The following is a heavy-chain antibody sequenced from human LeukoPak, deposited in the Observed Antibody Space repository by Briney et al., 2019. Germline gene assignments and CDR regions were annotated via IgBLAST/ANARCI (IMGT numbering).Heavy chain of an antibody. J-gene: IGHJ4*02. CDR3: ARKLVLRYSRGYFDY. CDR2: INHSGST. D-gene: IGHD3-9*01. CDR1: GGSFSGYY. Sequence: SETLSLTCAVYGGSFSGYYWSWIRQPPGKELEGMGEINHSGSTNYNPSLKSRVTISVDTSKNQFSLKLSSVTAADTAVYYCARKLVLRYSRGYFDYWGQGTLVTVSS. V-gene: IGHV4-34*01.